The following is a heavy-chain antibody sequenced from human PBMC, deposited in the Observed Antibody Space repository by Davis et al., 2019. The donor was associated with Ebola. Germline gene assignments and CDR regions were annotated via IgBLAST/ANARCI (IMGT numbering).Heavy chain of an antibody. CDR2: ISYDGSNK. Sequence: PGGSLRLSCAASGFTFSSYAMHWVRQAPGKGLEWVAVISYDGSNKYYADSVKGRFTISRDNSKNTLYLQMNSLRAEDTAVYYCAGGGGTLSPYYGMDVWGQGTTVTVSS. J-gene: IGHJ6*02. V-gene: IGHV3-30-3*01. CDR3: AGGGGTLSPYYGMDV. D-gene: IGHD2-15*01. CDR1: GFTFSSYA.